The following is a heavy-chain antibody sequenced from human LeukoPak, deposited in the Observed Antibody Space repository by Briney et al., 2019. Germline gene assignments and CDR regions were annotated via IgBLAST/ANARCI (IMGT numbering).Heavy chain of an antibody. D-gene: IGHD6-13*01. Sequence: GGSLRLSCAASGFTFSSYAMSWVRQAPGKGLEWVSAFSGSGGSTYYADSVKGRFTISRDNSKNTLYLQMNSLRAEDTAVYYCSKGIAAASDAFYIWGPKTMVTVSS. CDR2: FSGSGGST. J-gene: IGHJ3*02. V-gene: IGHV3-23*01. CDR3: SKGIAAASDAFYI. CDR1: GFTFSSYA.